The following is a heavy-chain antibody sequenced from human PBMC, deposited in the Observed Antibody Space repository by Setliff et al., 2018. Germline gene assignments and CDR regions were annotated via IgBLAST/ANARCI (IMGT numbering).Heavy chain of an antibody. CDR3: AKDRVPDGYWDFDY. Sequence: SLRLSCAASGFTFSNHGMNWVRQAPGKGLEWVSVISASGGSTYYADSVKGRFTISRDISENTLYLQMNSLRPEDTAVYYCAKDRVPDGYWDFDYWGQGILVTVSS. CDR2: ISASGGST. D-gene: IGHD4-17*01. CDR1: GFTFSNHG. J-gene: IGHJ4*02. V-gene: IGHV3-23*01.